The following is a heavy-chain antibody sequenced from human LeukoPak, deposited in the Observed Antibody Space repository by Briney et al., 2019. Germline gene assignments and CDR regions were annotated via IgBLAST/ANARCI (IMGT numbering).Heavy chain of an antibody. J-gene: IGHJ5*02. D-gene: IGHD4-11*01. V-gene: IGHV4-39*02. CDR3: ARDYIKTRWFDP. CDR1: GGSISGGSYY. Sequence: SETLSLTCTVSGGSISGGSYYWGWFRQPPGKGLEWIGNMYYSGRTYYNPSLKSRVTISVDTSKNQFSLKLSSVTAADTAVYYCARDYIKTRWFDPWGQGTLVTVSS. CDR2: MYYSGRT.